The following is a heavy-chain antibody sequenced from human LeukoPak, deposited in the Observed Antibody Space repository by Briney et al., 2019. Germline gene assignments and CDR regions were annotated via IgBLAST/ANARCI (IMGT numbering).Heavy chain of an antibody. CDR1: GYSFTNYW. CDR3: ARRYCSGSSCYLFDY. V-gene: IGHV5-51*01. J-gene: IGHJ4*02. Sequence: GESLKISCKGSGYSFTNYWIGWVRQMPGKGLEWMGIIHPRDSDTRYSPSFQGQVTISADKSISTAYLQWSSLMASDTAMYYCARRYCSGSSCYLFDYWGQGTLVTVSS. CDR2: IHPRDSDT. D-gene: IGHD2-15*01.